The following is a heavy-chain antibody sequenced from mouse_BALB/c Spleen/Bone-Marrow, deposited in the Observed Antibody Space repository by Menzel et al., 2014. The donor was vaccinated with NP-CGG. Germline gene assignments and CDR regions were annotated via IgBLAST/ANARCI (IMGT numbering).Heavy chain of an antibody. J-gene: IGHJ4*01. CDR3: GNYYAMDY. Sequence: VKLQESGAELMKPGASVKISCKATGYTFSSYWIEWVKQRPGHGLEWIGEILPGSGSTNYNEKFKGKATFTADTSSNTAYMRLSSLTSEDSAVYYCGNYYAMDYWGQGTSVTVSS. CDR1: GYTFSSYW. V-gene: IGHV1-9*01. CDR2: ILPGSGST.